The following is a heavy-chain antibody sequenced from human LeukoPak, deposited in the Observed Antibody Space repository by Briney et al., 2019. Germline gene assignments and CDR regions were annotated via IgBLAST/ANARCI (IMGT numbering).Heavy chain of an antibody. J-gene: IGHJ6*02. CDR2: IRYDGSNK. CDR3: IVVPAAMWGRYGMDA. V-gene: IGHV3-30*02. Sequence: PGGSLRLSCAASGFTFSSYGMHWVRQAPGKGLEWVAFIRYDGSNKYYADSVKGRFTISRDNSKNTLYLQMNSLRAEDTAVYYCIVVPAAMWGRYGMDAWGQGTTVTVSS. D-gene: IGHD2-2*01. CDR1: GFTFSSYG.